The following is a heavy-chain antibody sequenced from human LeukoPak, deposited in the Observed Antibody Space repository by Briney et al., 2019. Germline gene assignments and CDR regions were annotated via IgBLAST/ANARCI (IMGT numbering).Heavy chain of an antibody. D-gene: IGHD5-12*01. CDR2: INPNSGGT. V-gene: IGHV1-2*02. J-gene: IGHJ6*02. CDR1: GGTFSSYA. Sequence: ASVKVSCKASGGTFSSYAISWVRQAPGQGLEWMGWINPNSGGTNYAQKFQGRVTMTRDTSISTAYMELSRLRSDDTAVYYCARGGIYSGYDYLYYGMDVWGQGTTVTVSS. CDR3: ARGGIYSGYDYLYYGMDV.